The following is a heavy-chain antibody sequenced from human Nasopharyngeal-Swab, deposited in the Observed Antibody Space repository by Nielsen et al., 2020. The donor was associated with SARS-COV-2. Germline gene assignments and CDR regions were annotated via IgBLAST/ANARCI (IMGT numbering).Heavy chain of an antibody. CDR2: IIPILGIA. V-gene: IGHV1-69*04. CDR3: ARDLIAMIVVNGGVYFDY. Sequence: SVKVSCKASGGTFSSYAISWVRQAPGQGLEWMGRIIPILGIANYAQKFQGRVTITADKSTSTAYMELSRLRSDDTAVYYCARDLIAMIVVNGGVYFDYWGQGTLVTVSS. J-gene: IGHJ4*02. D-gene: IGHD3-22*01. CDR1: GGTFSSYA.